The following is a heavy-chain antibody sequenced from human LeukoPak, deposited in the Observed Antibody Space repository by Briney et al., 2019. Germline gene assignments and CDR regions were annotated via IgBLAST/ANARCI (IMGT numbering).Heavy chain of an antibody. D-gene: IGHD3-9*01. V-gene: IGHV6-1*01. Sequence: SQTLSLSCAIFGGSVSSRGAAWNWIRQSPSRGLEWLGRTFYKSKWSKEYTVSVRSRIDIDPDTSKNQFSLQLHSVTPEDTGVYYCARGWLKTGFDYWGQGTLVTVSS. CDR2: TFYKSKWSK. CDR3: ARGWLKTGFDY. J-gene: IGHJ4*02. CDR1: GGSVSSRGAA.